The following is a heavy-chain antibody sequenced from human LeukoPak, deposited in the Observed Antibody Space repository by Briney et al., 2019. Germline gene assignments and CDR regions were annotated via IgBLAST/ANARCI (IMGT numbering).Heavy chain of an antibody. CDR1: GFTFSSFG. CDR2: ISGNSGGI. Sequence: PGRSLRLSCAAAGFTFSSFGMSWVRQAPGKGLEWVSAISGNSGGIYYADSVKGRFTISRDYSQNTLYLQMNSLRAEDTAVYYCAKGNPGYGCGTYYFDYWGQGTLVTVSS. CDR3: AKGNPGYGCGTYYFDY. D-gene: IGHD5-18*01. J-gene: IGHJ4*02. V-gene: IGHV3-23*01.